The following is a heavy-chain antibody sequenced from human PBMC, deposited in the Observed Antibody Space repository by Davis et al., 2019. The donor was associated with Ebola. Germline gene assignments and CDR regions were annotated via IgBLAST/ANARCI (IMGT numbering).Heavy chain of an antibody. J-gene: IGHJ6*04. CDR2: INSDGSST. CDR1: GFTFSSYW. CDR3: ARVPKSSGWYDGMDV. D-gene: IGHD6-19*01. V-gene: IGHV3-74*01. Sequence: HTGGSLRLSCAASGFTFSSYWMHWVRQAPGKGLVWVSRINSDGSSTSYADSVKGRFTISRDNAKNTLYLQMNSLRAEDTAVYYCARVPKSSGWYDGMDVWGKGTTVTVSS.